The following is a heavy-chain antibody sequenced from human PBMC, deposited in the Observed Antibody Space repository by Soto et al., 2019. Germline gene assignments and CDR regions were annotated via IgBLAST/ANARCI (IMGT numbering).Heavy chain of an antibody. D-gene: IGHD3-3*01. CDR2: ISAYNCNT. V-gene: IGHV1-18*01. CDR1: GYTFTSYG. CDR3: ARASRHDVLRFLEWSL. J-gene: IGHJ4*02. Sequence: QVQLVQSGAEVKKPGASVKVSCKASGYTFTSYGISWVRQAPGQGLEWMGWISAYNCNTNYAQKLQGRVTMTTDTSTSTAYMELRSLRSDDTAVYYCARASRHDVLRFLEWSLWGQGTLVTVSS.